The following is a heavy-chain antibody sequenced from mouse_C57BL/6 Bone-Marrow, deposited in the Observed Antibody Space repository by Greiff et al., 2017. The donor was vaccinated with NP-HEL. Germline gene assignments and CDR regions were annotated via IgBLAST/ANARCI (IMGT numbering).Heavy chain of an antibody. V-gene: IGHV8-8*01. CDR2: IWWDDDK. D-gene: IGHD2-14*01. CDR1: GFSLSTFGMG. J-gene: IGHJ1*03. CDR3: ARGRYHYWYFDV. Sequence: QVTLKESGPGILQPSQTLSLTCSFSGFSLSTFGMGVGWIRQPSGKGLEWLAHIWWDDDKYYNPALKSRLTIFKDTSKHQVFLKIANVDTADTATYYCARGRYHYWYFDVWGTGTTVTVSS.